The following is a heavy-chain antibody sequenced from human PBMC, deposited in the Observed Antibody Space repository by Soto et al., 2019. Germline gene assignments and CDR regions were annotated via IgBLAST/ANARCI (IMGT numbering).Heavy chain of an antibody. D-gene: IGHD3-22*01. Sequence: PSETLSLTCAVYGGSFSGYYWTWIRQPPGTGLEWIGEINHSGSTNYNPSLKSRVTISVDTPKNQFSLKLTSVTAADAALYYCARDFFDSSDYTTNWFDPWGQGTLVTVSS. V-gene: IGHV4-34*01. CDR1: GGSFSGYY. CDR3: ARDFFDSSDYTTNWFDP. CDR2: INHSGST. J-gene: IGHJ5*02.